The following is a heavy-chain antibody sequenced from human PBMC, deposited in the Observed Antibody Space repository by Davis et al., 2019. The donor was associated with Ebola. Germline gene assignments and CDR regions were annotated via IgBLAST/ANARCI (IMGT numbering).Heavy chain of an antibody. Sequence: GGSLRLSCAASGFTFSSYGMHWVRQAPGKGLEWVAVISYDGSNKYYADSVKGRFTISRDNSKNTLYLQMNSLRAEDTAVYYCAKDLWFGELSDLYYYYYGMDVWGKGITVTVSS. CDR1: GFTFSSYG. CDR3: AKDLWFGELSDLYYYYYGMDV. D-gene: IGHD3-10*01. J-gene: IGHJ6*04. V-gene: IGHV3-30*18. CDR2: ISYDGSNK.